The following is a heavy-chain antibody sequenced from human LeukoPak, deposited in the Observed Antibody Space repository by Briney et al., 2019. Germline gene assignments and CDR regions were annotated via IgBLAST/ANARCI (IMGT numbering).Heavy chain of an antibody. J-gene: IGHJ6*02. Sequence: PSETLSLTCTVSGGSISGYYWSWIRQPAGKGLEWIGRIHISGRSNINPSLKSRLTMSVDTSKNHFSLKLVSVTAADTAVYYCAREDPQTTVPEGMDVWGHGTTVIVSS. CDR2: IHISGRS. V-gene: IGHV4-4*07. CDR3: AREDPQTTVPEGMDV. D-gene: IGHD4-17*01. CDR1: GGSISGYY.